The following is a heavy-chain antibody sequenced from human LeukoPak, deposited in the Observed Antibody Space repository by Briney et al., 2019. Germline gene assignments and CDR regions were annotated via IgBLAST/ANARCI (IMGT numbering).Heavy chain of an antibody. CDR1: GGSISSYY. J-gene: IGHJ5*02. Sequence: TTSETLSLTCTVSGGSISSYYWSWIRQPAGKGLEWIGRIYTSGSTNYNPSLKSRVTISVDKSKNQFSLKLSSVTAADTAVYYCARAGGTMVRGPDVVLNWFDPWGQGTLVTVSS. V-gene: IGHV4-4*07. CDR2: IYTSGST. D-gene: IGHD3-10*01. CDR3: ARAGGTMVRGPDVVLNWFDP.